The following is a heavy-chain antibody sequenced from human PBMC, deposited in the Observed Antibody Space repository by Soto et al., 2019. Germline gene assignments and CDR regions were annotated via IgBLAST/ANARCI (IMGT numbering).Heavy chain of an antibody. CDR3: ASGKTRTPRPSLRYYYTGLDA. CDR1: GGSFSGYY. D-gene: IGHD6-6*01. CDR2: INHSVTT. Sequence: SETLSLTCTIYGGSFSGYYWTWIRQPPGKGLEWIGEINHSVTTNYSPSLKRRVSISVDTSKDKFSLNLSSVTAADTAVYYCASGKTRTPRPSLRYYYTGLDAWGQGTTVTVSS. J-gene: IGHJ6*02. V-gene: IGHV4-34*01.